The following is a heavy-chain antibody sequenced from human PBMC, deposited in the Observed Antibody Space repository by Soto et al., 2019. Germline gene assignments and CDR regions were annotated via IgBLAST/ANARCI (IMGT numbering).Heavy chain of an antibody. D-gene: IGHD3-3*01. CDR3: TTDDNSLFDFDY. J-gene: IGHJ4*02. Sequence: EVQLVESGGGLVKPGGSLRLSCAASGFTFSNAWMKWVRQAPGKGLEWVGRIKSKTDGGTTDYAAPVKGRFTISRDDSKNTLYLQMNSLKTEDIAVYYCTTDDNSLFDFDYWGQGTLVTVSS. CDR1: GFTFSNAW. CDR2: IKSKTDGGTT. V-gene: IGHV3-15*07.